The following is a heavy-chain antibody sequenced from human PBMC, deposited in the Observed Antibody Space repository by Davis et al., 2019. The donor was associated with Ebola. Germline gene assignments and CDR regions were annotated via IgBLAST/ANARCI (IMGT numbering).Heavy chain of an antibody. J-gene: IGHJ4*02. CDR3: ARRADY. V-gene: IGHV3-48*03. CDR2: ISGSGGGT. CDR1: GFTFYRYE. Sequence: GGSLRLSCAASGFTFYRYEMNWVRQAPGKGLQWVSGISGSGGGTDYADSVKGRFTISRDNAKNSLYLQMNSLRAEDTAVYYCARRADYWGQGTLVTVSS.